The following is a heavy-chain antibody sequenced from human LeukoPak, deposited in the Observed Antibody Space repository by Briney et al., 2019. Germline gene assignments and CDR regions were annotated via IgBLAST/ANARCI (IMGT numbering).Heavy chain of an antibody. CDR2: IKQDGSEK. CDR3: ARENVYDSSGYYRINWFDP. D-gene: IGHD3-22*01. CDR1: GFTFSSYW. V-gene: IGHV3-7*01. J-gene: IGHJ5*02. Sequence: GGSLRLSCAASGFTFSSYWMSWVRQAPGKGLEWVANIKQDGSEKYYVDSVKGRFTISRDNAKNSLYLQMNSLRAEDTAVYYCARENVYDSSGYYRINWFDPWGQGTLVTVSS.